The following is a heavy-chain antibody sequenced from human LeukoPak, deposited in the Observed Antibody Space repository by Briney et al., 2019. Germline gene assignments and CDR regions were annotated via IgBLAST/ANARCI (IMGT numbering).Heavy chain of an antibody. J-gene: IGHJ4*02. CDR1: EFSVGSNY. CDR3: TTDVFYGDLDY. V-gene: IGHV3-15*01. D-gene: IGHD4-17*01. CDR2: IKSKTDGGTT. Sequence: PGGSLRLSCAASEFSVGSNYMTWVRQAPGKGLEWVGRIKSKTDGGTTDYAAPVKGRFTISRDDSKNTLYLQMNSLKTEDTAVYYCTTDVFYGDLDYWGQGTLVTVSS.